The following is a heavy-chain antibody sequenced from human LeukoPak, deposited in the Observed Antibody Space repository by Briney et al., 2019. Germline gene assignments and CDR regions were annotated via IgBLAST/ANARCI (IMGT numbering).Heavy chain of an antibody. CDR2: INANNGDT. CDR3: ASLSYYDLSGYFY. CDR1: GYTFTGYY. Sequence: ASVKVSCKASGYTFTGYYIHWVRQAPGQGLEWMGWINANNGDTNYAQKFQGRVTMTRDTSISTAYIDLSRLRSDDTAVYYCASLSYYDLSGYFYWGQGTLVTVSS. D-gene: IGHD3-22*01. J-gene: IGHJ4*02. V-gene: IGHV1-2*02.